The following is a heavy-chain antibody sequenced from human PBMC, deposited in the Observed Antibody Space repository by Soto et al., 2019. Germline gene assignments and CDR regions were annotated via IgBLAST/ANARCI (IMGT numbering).Heavy chain of an antibody. CDR1: GVTYDDYG. D-gene: IGHD3-10*01. J-gene: IGHJ4*02. CDR3: AKSPSPMARGVIEAFDY. V-gene: IGHV3-20*04. CDR2: INWNGGTT. Sequence: GGPRRLSCGAAGVTYDDYGMSWVHQVPGKGLEWVSGINWNGGTTHYADSVKGRFTISRDNARNSLYLQMNSLRAEDTALYYCAKSPSPMARGVIEAFDYWGQGTLVTVSS.